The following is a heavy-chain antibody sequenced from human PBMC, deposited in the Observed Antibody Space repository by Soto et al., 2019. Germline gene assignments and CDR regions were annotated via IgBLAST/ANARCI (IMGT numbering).Heavy chain of an antibody. D-gene: IGHD6-13*01. CDR1: GGSFSGYY. V-gene: IGHV4-34*01. J-gene: IGHJ4*02. CDR3: ARGLQSSWSKRPFAY. CDR2: INHSGST. Sequence: PSETLSLTCAVYGGSFSGYYWSWIRQPPGKGLEWIGEINHSGSTNYNPSLKSRVTISVDTSKNQFSLKMSSVTAADTAVYCCARGLQSSWSKRPFAYWGQGTLVTVSS.